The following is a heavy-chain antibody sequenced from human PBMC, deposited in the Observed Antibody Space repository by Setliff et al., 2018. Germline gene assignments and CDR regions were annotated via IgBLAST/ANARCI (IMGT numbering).Heavy chain of an antibody. CDR1: GDSISTFSYY. CDR3: ARTGTYRYFDS. CDR2: IYYSGST. J-gene: IGHJ4*02. D-gene: IGHD1-1*01. V-gene: IGHV4-31*03. Sequence: SETLSLTCSVPGDSISTFSYYWSWIRQHPGKGLEWIGYIYYSGSTYYNPSLKSRVTISVDTSKNQFSLKLRSVTAADTAVYYCARTGTYRYFDSWGQGTLVTVSS.